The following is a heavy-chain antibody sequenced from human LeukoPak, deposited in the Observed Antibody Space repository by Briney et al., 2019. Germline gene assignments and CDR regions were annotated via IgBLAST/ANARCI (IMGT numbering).Heavy chain of an antibody. J-gene: IGHJ6*03. CDR2: MNPNSGNT. D-gene: IGHD3-10*01. CDR3: ARGRIFGLLWFRHYYYYMDV. CDR1: GYTFTSCD. Sequence: ASVKVSRKASGYTFTSCDFNWVRQATGQGLEWMGLMNPNSGNTGYAQKFQGRVTMTRNTSISTAYMELSSLRSEDTAVYYCARGRIFGLLWFRHYYYYMDVWGRGTTVTISS. V-gene: IGHV1-8*01.